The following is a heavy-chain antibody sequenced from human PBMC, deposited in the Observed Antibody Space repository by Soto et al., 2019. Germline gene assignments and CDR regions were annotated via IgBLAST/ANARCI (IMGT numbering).Heavy chain of an antibody. D-gene: IGHD2-2*01. CDR1: GYTFTGYY. J-gene: IGHJ5*02. Sequence: SVKVSCKASGYTFTGYYMHWVRQAPGQGLEWMGWINPNSGGTNYAQKFQGRVTMTRDTSISTAYMELSRLRSDDTAVYYCAREEVVPAANWFDPWGQGTLVTVS. CDR3: AREEVVPAANWFDP. V-gene: IGHV1-2*02. CDR2: INPNSGGT.